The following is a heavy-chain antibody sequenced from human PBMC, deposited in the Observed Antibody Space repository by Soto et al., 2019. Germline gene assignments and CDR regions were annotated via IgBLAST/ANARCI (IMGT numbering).Heavy chain of an antibody. CDR2: INHSGST. CDR1: GGSFSGYY. CDR3: ARGLVVPAAVYMDV. Sequence: KQSPTLSLTCAVYGGSFSGYYWSWIRQPPGKGLEWIGEINHSGSTNYNPSLKSRVTISVDTSKNQFSLKLSSVTAADTAVYYCARGLVVPAAVYMDVWGKGTTVTVSS. D-gene: IGHD2-2*01. V-gene: IGHV4-34*01. J-gene: IGHJ6*03.